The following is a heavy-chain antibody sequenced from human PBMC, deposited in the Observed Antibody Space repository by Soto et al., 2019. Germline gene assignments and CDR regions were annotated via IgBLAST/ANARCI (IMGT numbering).Heavy chain of an antibody. Sequence: SETLSLTCAVSGGSISSSNWWSWVRQPPGKGLEWIGEIYHSGSTNYNPSLKSRVTISVDKSKNQFSLQLISVTAADTAVYYCARWTVKIPTLYSCLITRCFDEWGQAGPVT. J-gene: IGHJ4*02. CDR3: ARWTVKIPTLYSCLITRCFDE. D-gene: IGHD3-10*01. V-gene: IGHV4-4*02. CDR1: GGSISSSNW. CDR2: IYHSGST.